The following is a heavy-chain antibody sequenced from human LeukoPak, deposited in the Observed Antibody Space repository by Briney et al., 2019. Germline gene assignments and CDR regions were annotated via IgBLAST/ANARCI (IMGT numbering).Heavy chain of an antibody. J-gene: IGHJ4*02. CDR1: GFTFRDYS. CDR3: SRPFDC. Sequence: GGSLRLSCAASGFTFRDYSMNWVRQAPGKGLEWVSYINDCGDTIYYADSVERRFLISRDNANNSLVLKMNLLRDEDTAVYYCSRPFDCWGQGTLVTVSS. V-gene: IGHV3-48*02. CDR2: INDCGDTI.